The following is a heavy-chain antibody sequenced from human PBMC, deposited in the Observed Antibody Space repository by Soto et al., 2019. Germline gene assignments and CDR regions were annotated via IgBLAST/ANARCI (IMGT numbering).Heavy chain of an antibody. CDR2: MNPNSGNT. Sequence: QVQLVQSGAEVKKPGASVKVSCKASGYTFTSYDINWVRQATGQGLEWMGWMNPNSGNTGHAQKFQGRVTMTRYTSISTVDMELSSLRPEDTAVYFCAIGRYNITCYYAFDFWGHGTLVTVSS. J-gene: IGHJ4*01. V-gene: IGHV1-8*01. CDR1: GYTFTSYD. CDR3: AIGRYNITCYYAFDF. D-gene: IGHD2-21*01.